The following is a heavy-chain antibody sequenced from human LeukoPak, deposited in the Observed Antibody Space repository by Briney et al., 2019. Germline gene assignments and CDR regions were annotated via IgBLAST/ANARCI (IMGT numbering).Heavy chain of an antibody. D-gene: IGHD3-16*02. CDR2: ISSDGSST. CDR1: GFTFSSYW. CDR3: ARDRCDYVWGSYRYDAFDI. J-gene: IGHJ3*02. V-gene: IGHV3-74*01. Sequence: GGSLRLSCAASGFTFSSYWMHWVRQAPGKGLVWVSRISSDGSSTSYADSVKGRFTISRDNAKNTLYLQMNSLRAEDTAVYYCARDRCDYVWGSYRYDAFDIWGQGTMVTVSS.